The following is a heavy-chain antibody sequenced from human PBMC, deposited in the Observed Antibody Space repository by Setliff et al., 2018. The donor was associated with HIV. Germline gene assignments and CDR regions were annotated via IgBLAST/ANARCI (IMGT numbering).Heavy chain of an antibody. CDR1: GYSISSDYY. D-gene: IGHD3-10*01. Sequence: LSLTCTVSGYSISSDYYWGWIRQPPGKGLEWIGSIYHTGSTYYSPSLKSRVTISVDTSKNQFSLKLTSVTAADTAVYYCATPPIAGVRGYPQGWYFDLWVRGTLVTVSS. CDR2: IYHTGST. V-gene: IGHV4-38-2*02. J-gene: IGHJ2*01. CDR3: ATPPIAGVRGYPQGWYFDL.